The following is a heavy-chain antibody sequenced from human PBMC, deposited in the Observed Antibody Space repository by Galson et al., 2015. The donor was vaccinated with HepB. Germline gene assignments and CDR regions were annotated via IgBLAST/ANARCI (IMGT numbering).Heavy chain of an antibody. Sequence: QSGAEVKKPGESLKISCKGSGYSFTSYWIGWVRQMPGKALEWMGIIYPGDSDTRYSPSFQGQVTISADKSISTAYLQWSSLKASDTAMYYCARPNYYYDSSGYYSPFDYWGQGTLVTVSS. J-gene: IGHJ4*02. CDR1: GYSFTSYW. V-gene: IGHV5-51*03. D-gene: IGHD3-22*01. CDR2: IYPGDSDT. CDR3: ARPNYYYDSSGYYSPFDY.